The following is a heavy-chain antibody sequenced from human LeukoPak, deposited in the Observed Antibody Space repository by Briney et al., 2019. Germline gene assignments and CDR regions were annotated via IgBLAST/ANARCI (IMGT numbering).Heavy chain of an antibody. CDR2: IKQDGSEK. V-gene: IGHV3-7*01. D-gene: IGHD3-10*01. CDR1: GFTFGSYW. CDR3: ARDRALGWFDP. J-gene: IGHJ5*02. Sequence: PGGSLRLSCAASGFTFGSYWMSWVRQAPGKGLEWVANIKQDGSEKYYVDSVKGRFTISRDNAKNSLYLQMSSLRAEDTAVYYCARDRALGWFDPWGQGTLVTVSS.